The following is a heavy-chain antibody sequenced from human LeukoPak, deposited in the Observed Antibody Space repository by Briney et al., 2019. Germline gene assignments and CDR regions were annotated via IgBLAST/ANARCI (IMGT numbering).Heavy chain of an antibody. CDR2: INSDGSTT. J-gene: IGHJ4*02. D-gene: IGHD4-17*01. CDR1: GFTFSRYW. Sequence: GGSLRLSCAASGFTFSRYWMHWVRQAPGKGLVWVSRINSDGSTTTYADSVKGRFTISRDNAQNTLYLQMNSLRAEDTAVYYCARGDYGAYYFDYWGRGTLVTVSS. V-gene: IGHV3-74*01. CDR3: ARGDYGAYYFDY.